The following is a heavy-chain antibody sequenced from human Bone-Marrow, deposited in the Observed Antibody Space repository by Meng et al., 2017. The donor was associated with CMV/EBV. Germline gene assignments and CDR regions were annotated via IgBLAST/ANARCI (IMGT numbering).Heavy chain of an antibody. V-gene: IGHV4-31*03. CDR1: GGSISSGGYY. CDR2: IYYSGST. CDR3: ARKEMATIAPTSLFDY. D-gene: IGHD5-24*01. J-gene: IGHJ4*02. Sequence: SETLSLTCTVSGGSISSGGYYWSWIRQHPGKGLEWIGYIYYSGSTYYNPSLKSRVTISVDTSKNQFSLKLSSVTAADTAVDYCARKEMATIAPTSLFDYWGQGTLVTVSS.